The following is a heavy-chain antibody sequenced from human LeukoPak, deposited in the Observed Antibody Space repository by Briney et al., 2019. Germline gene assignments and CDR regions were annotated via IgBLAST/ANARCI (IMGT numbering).Heavy chain of an antibody. CDR1: GFTFSSYS. Sequence: GGSLRLSCAASGFTFSSYSMNWVRQAPGKGLEWVSYISSSSSTIYYADSVKGRFTISRDNAKNSLYLQMSSLRDEDTAVYYCARGDYGDYITPFDYWGQGTLVTVSS. V-gene: IGHV3-48*02. J-gene: IGHJ4*02. CDR2: ISSSSSTI. D-gene: IGHD4-17*01. CDR3: ARGDYGDYITPFDY.